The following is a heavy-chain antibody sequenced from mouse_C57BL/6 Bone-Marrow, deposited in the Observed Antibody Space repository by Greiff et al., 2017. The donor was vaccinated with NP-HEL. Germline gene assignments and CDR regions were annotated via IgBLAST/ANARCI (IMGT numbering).Heavy chain of an antibody. J-gene: IGHJ3*01. Sequence: EVKLVESGGGLVQPKGSLKLSCAASGFSFNTYAMNWVRQAPGKGLEWVARIRSKSNNYATYYADSVKDRFTISRDDSESMLYLQMNNLKTEDTAMYYCVRHSNSWFAYWGQGTLVTVSA. CDR1: GFSFNTYA. CDR3: VRHSNSWFAY. V-gene: IGHV10-1*01. CDR2: IRSKSNNYAT. D-gene: IGHD2-5*01.